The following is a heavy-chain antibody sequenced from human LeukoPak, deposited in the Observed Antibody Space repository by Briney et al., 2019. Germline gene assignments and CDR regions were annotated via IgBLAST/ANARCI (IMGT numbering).Heavy chain of an antibody. CDR1: GGSISSYY. J-gene: IGHJ4*02. CDR2: IHYSGST. CDR3: ARTTIFGVALDY. V-gene: IGHV4-59*01. Sequence: SETLSLTCTVSGGSISSYYWSWIRQPPGKGLEWIGYIHYSGSTNYNPSLKSRVTISVDTSKNQFSLKLSSVTAADTAVYYCARTTIFGVALDYWGQGTLVTVSS. D-gene: IGHD3-3*01.